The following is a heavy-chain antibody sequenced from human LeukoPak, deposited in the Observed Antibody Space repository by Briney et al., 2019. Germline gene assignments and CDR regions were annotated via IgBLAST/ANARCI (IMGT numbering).Heavy chain of an antibody. CDR2: IIPIFGTP. CDR1: GGTFRTYS. CDR3: ARVDRYHFYLDV. J-gene: IGHJ6*03. V-gene: IGHV1-69*05. Sequence: SVKVSCKASGGTFRTYSVTWVRQAPGQGLEWMGGIIPIFGTPNYAQKFQGRVEVTTDDATGTAYMELSSLMSEDTAIYYCARVDRYHFYLDVWGKGTPVTVSS.